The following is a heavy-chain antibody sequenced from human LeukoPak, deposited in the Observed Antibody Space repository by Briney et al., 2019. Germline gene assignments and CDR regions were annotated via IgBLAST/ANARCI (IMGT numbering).Heavy chain of an antibody. D-gene: IGHD5-24*01. V-gene: IGHV1-46*03. CDR2: INPSGGST. Sequence: ASVKVSCRASGYTFTSYYMHWVRQAPGQGLEWMGIINPSGGSTSYAQKFQGRVTMTRDTSTSTVYMGLSSLRSEDTAVYYCASLNLQIPILNAFDIWGQGTMVTVSS. CDR1: GYTFTSYY. J-gene: IGHJ3*02. CDR3: ASLNLQIPILNAFDI.